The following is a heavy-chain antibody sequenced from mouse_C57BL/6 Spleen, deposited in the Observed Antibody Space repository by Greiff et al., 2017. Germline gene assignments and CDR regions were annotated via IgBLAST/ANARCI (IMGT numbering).Heavy chain of an antibody. Sequence: EVQGVESGGGLVKPGGSLKLSCAASGFTFSDYGMHWVRQAPEKGLEWVAYISSGSSTIYYADTVKGRFTISRDNAKNTLFLQMTSLRSEDTAMYYCARPRYYGSSNWYFDVWGTGTTVTVSS. CDR3: ARPRYYGSSNWYFDV. CDR2: ISSGSSTI. CDR1: GFTFSDYG. J-gene: IGHJ1*03. V-gene: IGHV5-17*01. D-gene: IGHD1-1*01.